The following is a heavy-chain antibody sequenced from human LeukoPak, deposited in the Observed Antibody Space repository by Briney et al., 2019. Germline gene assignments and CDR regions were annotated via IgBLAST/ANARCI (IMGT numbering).Heavy chain of an antibody. V-gene: IGHV3-23*01. CDR1: GFTFSSYA. D-gene: IGHD6-13*01. J-gene: IGHJ4*02. CDR3: AKAPIAAAGPYCFDY. Sequence: GGSLRLSCAASGFTFSSYAMSWVREAPGKGLEWVSAISGSGVSTYYADSVKGRFTISRDNSKNTLYLQMTSLKAEDTAVYYCAKAPIAAAGPYCFDYWGQGTLVTVSS. CDR2: ISGSGVST.